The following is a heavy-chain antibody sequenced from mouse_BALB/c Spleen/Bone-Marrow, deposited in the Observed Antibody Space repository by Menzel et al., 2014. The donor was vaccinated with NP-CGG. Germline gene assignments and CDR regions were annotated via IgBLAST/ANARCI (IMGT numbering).Heavy chain of an antibody. V-gene: IGHV2-2*02. CDR2: IWSGGST. D-gene: IGHD2-14*01. CDR3: ARNRDYRYDAYFDY. Sequence: VKLMESGPGLVQPSQSLSITCTVSGFSLTSYGVHWVRQSPGKGLEWLGVIWSGGSTDYNAAFISRLSISKDNSKSQVFFKMNSLQANDTAIYYCARNRDYRYDAYFDYWGQGTPLTVSS. J-gene: IGHJ2*01. CDR1: GFSLTSYG.